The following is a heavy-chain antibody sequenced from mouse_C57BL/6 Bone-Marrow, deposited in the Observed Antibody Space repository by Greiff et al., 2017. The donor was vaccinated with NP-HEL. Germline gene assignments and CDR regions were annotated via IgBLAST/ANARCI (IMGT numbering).Heavy chain of an antibody. CDR1: GYTFTSYG. J-gene: IGHJ2*01. CDR2: IYPRSGNT. D-gene: IGHD1-1*01. CDR3: ARPPHYYGSSYNFDY. Sequence: VQLQQSGAELARPGASVKLSCKASGYTFTSYGISWVKQRTGQGLEWIGEIYPRSGNTYYNEKFKGKATLTADKSSSTAYMELRSLTSEDSAVYFCARPPHYYGSSYNFDYWGQGTTLTVSS. V-gene: IGHV1-81*01.